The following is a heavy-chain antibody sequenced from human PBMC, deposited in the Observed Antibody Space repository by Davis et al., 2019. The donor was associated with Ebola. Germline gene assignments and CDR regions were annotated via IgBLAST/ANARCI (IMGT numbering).Heavy chain of an antibody. J-gene: IGHJ6*02. CDR3: AREGGLVRGVNITRKKGMDV. V-gene: IGHV1-3*01. Sequence: SVPVSRQASLYTFTHSAILWVRQAPGPTLEWMGWINAGKGNTKYPQGFQDRITITRDTSASTGYRELSSLRSEDTAVDYCAREGGLVRGVNITRKKGMDVWGQGTTVTVS. D-gene: IGHD3-10*01. CDR2: INAGKGNT. CDR1: LYTFTHSA.